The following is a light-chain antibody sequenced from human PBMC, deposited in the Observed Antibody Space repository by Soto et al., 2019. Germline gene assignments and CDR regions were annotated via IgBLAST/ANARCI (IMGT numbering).Light chain of an antibody. J-gene: IGLJ1*01. Sequence: QSVLTQPASVSGSPGQSITISCTGTSSDLGGYNFVSWYQHHPGKAPKLMIFQVSNRPSGVSNRFSGSKSGNTASLTISGLQTEDEADYYCCSYTRSSPYVFGTGTKLTVL. CDR1: SSDLGGYNF. CDR3: CSYTRSSPYV. V-gene: IGLV2-14*01. CDR2: QVS.